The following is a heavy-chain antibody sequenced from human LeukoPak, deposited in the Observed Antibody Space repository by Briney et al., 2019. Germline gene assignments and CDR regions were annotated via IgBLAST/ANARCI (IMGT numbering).Heavy chain of an antibody. CDR1: GGTFSSYA. CDR3: ARDSQVVPAAYYYYGMDV. D-gene: IGHD2-2*01. Sequence: GASVKVSCKASGGTFSSYAISWVRQAPGQGLEWMGWISAYNGNTNYAQKLQGRVTMTTDTSTSTAYMELRSLRSDDTAVYYCARDSQVVPAAYYYYGMDVWGQGTTVTVSS. V-gene: IGHV1-18*01. J-gene: IGHJ6*02. CDR2: ISAYNGNT.